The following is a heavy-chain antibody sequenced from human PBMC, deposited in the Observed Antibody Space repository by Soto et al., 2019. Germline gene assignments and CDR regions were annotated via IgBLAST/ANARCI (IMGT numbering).Heavy chain of an antibody. CDR2: IIPILGIA. Sequence: QVQLVQSGAEVKKPGSSVKVSCKASGGTFSSYTISWVRQAPGQGLEWMGRIIPILGIANYEQKFQGRVTITADKATSTVYMELSSLRSEDKGVYYCAGYCSGGSCYPLTVWGQGTTVTVSS. D-gene: IGHD2-15*01. CDR3: AGYCSGGSCYPLTV. CDR1: GGTFSSYT. V-gene: IGHV1-69*02. J-gene: IGHJ6*02.